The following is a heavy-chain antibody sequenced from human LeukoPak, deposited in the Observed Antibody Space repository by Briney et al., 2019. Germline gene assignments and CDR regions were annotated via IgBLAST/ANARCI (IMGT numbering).Heavy chain of an antibody. CDR3: ARRIETNYVWGSYRYRGYFDY. V-gene: IGHV4-38-2*02. CDR2: INHSGST. CDR1: GYSISSGYY. J-gene: IGHJ4*02. Sequence: PSETLSLTCTVSGYSISSGYYWTWIRQPPGKGLEWIGEINHSGSTNYNPSLKSRVTISVDTSKNQFSLKLSSVTAADTAVYYCARRIETNYVWGSYRYRGYFDYWGQGTLVTVSS. D-gene: IGHD3-16*02.